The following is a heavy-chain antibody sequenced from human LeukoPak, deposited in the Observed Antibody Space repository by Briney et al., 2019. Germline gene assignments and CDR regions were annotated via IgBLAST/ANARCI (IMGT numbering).Heavy chain of an antibody. Sequence: GASVKVSCKASGYTFTSYDINWVRQATGQGLEWMGWMSPDSGNTGYAQKFQGRVTMTRNTSISTAYMELSSLTSDDTAVYYCARYAYGSGSYYQKPFDYWGQGTLVTVSS. CDR2: MSPDSGNT. CDR1: GYTFTSYD. J-gene: IGHJ4*01. CDR3: ARYAYGSGSYYQKPFDY. V-gene: IGHV1-8*01. D-gene: IGHD3-10*01.